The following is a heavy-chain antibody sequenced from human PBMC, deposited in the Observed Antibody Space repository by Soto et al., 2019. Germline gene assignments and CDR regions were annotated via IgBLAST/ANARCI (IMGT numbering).Heavy chain of an antibody. CDR1: GLTFRSYW. CDR3: VRDMQLLRLDS. D-gene: IGHD2-2*01. Sequence: EVQLVESGGGLVQPGESLRLSCAASGLTFRSYWMHWVRQAPGKGLVWVSRINTDGSVAMYVDSVKGRFTISRDDAKNTLYLHRNSMRAEDTAVYYRVRDMQLLRLDSWGQGTLVTVSS. CDR2: INTDGSVA. J-gene: IGHJ4*02. V-gene: IGHV3-74*03.